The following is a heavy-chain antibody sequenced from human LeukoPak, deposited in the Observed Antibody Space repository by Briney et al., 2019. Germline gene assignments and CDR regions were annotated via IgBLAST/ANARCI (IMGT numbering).Heavy chain of an antibody. V-gene: IGHV3-15*01. J-gene: IGHJ4*02. CDR3: TTVLRGGSYGDFDY. CDR2: IKSKTDGGTT. Sequence: GGSLRLSCAASGFTFSNAWMSWVRQAPGKGLEWVGRIKSKTDGGTTDYAAPVKGRFTISRDDSKNTLYLQMNSLKTEDTAVYYCTTVLRGGSYGDFDYWGQGTLVTVPS. CDR1: GFTFSNAW. D-gene: IGHD1-26*01.